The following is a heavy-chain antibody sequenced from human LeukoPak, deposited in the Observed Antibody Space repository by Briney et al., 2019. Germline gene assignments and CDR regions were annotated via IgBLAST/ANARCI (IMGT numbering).Heavy chain of an antibody. CDR2: ISAYNGNT. D-gene: IGHD3-10*01. Sequence: GASVKVSCKASGYTFTSYGIGWVRQAPGQGLEWMGWISAYNGNTNYAQKLQGRVTMTTDTSTSTAYMELRSLRSDDTAVYYCARAPKYYYGSGRQDYWGQGTLVTVSS. CDR3: ARAPKYYYGSGRQDY. CDR1: GYTFTSYG. J-gene: IGHJ4*02. V-gene: IGHV1-18*01.